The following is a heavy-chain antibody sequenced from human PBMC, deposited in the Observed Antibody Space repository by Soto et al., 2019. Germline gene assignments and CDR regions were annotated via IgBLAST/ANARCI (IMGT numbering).Heavy chain of an antibody. Sequence: SETLSLTCTVSGGSISSYYWSWIRQPPGKGLEWIGYIYYSGSTNYNPSLKSRVTISVDTSKNQFSLKLSSVTAADTAVYYCARGVVPAAIEWIDPWGQGTLVTVSS. CDR2: IYYSGST. CDR3: ARGVVPAAIEWIDP. CDR1: GGSISSYY. J-gene: IGHJ5*02. D-gene: IGHD2-2*02. V-gene: IGHV4-59*08.